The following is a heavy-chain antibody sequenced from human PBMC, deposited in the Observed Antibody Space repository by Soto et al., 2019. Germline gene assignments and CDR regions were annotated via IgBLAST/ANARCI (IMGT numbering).Heavy chain of an antibody. CDR3: ARLGDYDYYYYGMDV. Sequence: SETLSLTCTVSGGSISSYYWSWIRQPPGKGLEWIGYIYYSGSTNYSPSLKSRVTISVDTSKNQFSLKLSSVTAADTAVYYCARLGDYDYYYYGMDVWGQGTTVTVSS. J-gene: IGHJ6*02. CDR1: GGSISSYY. V-gene: IGHV4-59*12. D-gene: IGHD4-17*01. CDR2: IYYSGST.